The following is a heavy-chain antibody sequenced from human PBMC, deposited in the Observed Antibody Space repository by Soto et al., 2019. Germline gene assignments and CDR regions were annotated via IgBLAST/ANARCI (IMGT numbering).Heavy chain of an antibody. CDR2: INHSGST. V-gene: IGHV4-34*01. D-gene: IGHD2-15*01. Sequence: SESLSLTCAVYGGSFSGYYWSWIRQPPGKGLEWIGEINHSGSTNYNPSLKSRVTISVDTSKNQFSLKLSSVTAADTAVYYCARLAGYCSGGSCSRLYYYYYYMDVWGKGTTVTVSS. J-gene: IGHJ6*03. CDR3: ARLAGYCSGGSCSRLYYYYYYMDV. CDR1: GGSFSGYY.